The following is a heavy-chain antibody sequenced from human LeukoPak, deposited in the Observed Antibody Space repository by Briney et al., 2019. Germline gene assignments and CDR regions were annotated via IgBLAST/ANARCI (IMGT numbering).Heavy chain of an antibody. J-gene: IGHJ4*02. V-gene: IGHV4-59*01. Sequence: SETLSLTCTVSGGSISSYYWSWIRQPPGKGLEWIGYICYSGSTNYNPSLKSRVTISVDTSKNQFSLKLSSVTAADTAVYYCARVYYDSSGYYRYYFDYWGQGTLVTVSS. CDR2: ICYSGST. D-gene: IGHD3-22*01. CDR3: ARVYYDSSGYYRYYFDY. CDR1: GGSISSYY.